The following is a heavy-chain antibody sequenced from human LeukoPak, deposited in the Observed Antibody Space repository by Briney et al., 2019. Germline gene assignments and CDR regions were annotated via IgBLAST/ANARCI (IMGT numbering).Heavy chain of an antibody. V-gene: IGHV3-11*04. CDR1: GFIGYDGY. J-gene: IGHJ4*02. CDR2: ITSSGSTI. D-gene: IGHD3-10*01. Sequence: GGSLRLSCAVSGFIGYDGYMNWVRQAPGKGLEWVSYITSSGSTIYSADSVKGRFTISRDNAKNSLYLQMNNLRAEDTAVYYCARDYTSYYYYGSGSYLSIDYWGQGTLVTVSS. CDR3: ARDYTSYYYYGSGSYLSIDY.